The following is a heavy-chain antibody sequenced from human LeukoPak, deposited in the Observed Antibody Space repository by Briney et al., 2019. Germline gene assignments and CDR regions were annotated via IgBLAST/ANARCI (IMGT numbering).Heavy chain of an antibody. J-gene: IGHJ3*02. D-gene: IGHD3-10*01. V-gene: IGHV3-30*04. CDR1: GFTFSSYD. CDR2: ILYDGSNK. Sequence: GGSLRLSCAASGFTFSSYDMYWVRQAPGKGLEWVALILYDGSNKYYADSVKGRFTISRDNSKNTLYLQMNSLRAEDTAVYYCARDSRITMVRGVIIGAAFDIWGQGTMVTVSS. CDR3: ARDSRITMVRGVIIGAAFDI.